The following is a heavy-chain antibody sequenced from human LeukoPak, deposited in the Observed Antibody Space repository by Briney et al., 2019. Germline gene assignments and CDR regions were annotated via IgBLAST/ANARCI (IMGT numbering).Heavy chain of an antibody. Sequence: GGSLRLSCAASGFTVSSNYMSWVRQAPGKGLEWVSVIYSGGSTYYADSVKGRFTISRDNSKNTLYLQMNSLRAEDTAVYYCARETPRGQYYFDSSGPFDYWGQGTLVTVSS. CDR2: IYSGGST. D-gene: IGHD3-22*01. J-gene: IGHJ4*02. V-gene: IGHV3-53*01. CDR1: GFTVSSNY. CDR3: ARETPRGQYYFDSSGPFDY.